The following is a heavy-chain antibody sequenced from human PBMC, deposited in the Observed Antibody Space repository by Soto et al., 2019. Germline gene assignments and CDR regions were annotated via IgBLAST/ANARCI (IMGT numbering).Heavy chain of an antibody. CDR2: IYYSGST. CDR3: ARLIYGDYRLSWFDP. V-gene: IGHV4-61*08. CDR1: GGSISSWGYD. Sequence: PSETLCLTCTVSGGSISSWGYDWSWIRQHPGKGLEWIGYIYYSGSTYYNPSLKSRVTISVDTSKNQFSLKLSSVTAADTAVYYCARLIYGDYRLSWFDPWGQGTLVTVSS. J-gene: IGHJ5*02. D-gene: IGHD4-17*01.